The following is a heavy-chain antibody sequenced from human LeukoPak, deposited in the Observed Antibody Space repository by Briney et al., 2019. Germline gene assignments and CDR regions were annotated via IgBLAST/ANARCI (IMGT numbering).Heavy chain of an antibody. V-gene: IGHV3-23*01. Sequence: GGSLRLSCAASGFTFSSYAMSWVRQAPGKGLEWVSSISGSGDRTHYGDSVKGRFTISRDNSKNTLYLQMNSLRAEDTAVYYCARDGDSSGWLYYYYYMDVWGKGTTVTVSS. CDR1: GFTFSSYA. CDR2: ISGSGDRT. CDR3: ARDGDSSGWLYYYYYMDV. J-gene: IGHJ6*03. D-gene: IGHD6-19*01.